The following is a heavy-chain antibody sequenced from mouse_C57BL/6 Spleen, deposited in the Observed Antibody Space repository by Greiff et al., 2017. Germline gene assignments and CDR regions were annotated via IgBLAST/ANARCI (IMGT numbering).Heavy chain of an antibody. V-gene: IGHV5-17*01. CDR1: GFTFSDYG. CDR2: ISSGSSTI. Sequence: EVQVVESGGGLVKPGGSLKLSCAASGFTFSDYGMHWVRQAPEKGLEWVAYISSGSSTIYYADTVKGRFTISRDNAKNTLFLQMTSLRSEDTAMYYCARGKAYYSNYAAMDYWGQGTSVTVSS. J-gene: IGHJ4*01. D-gene: IGHD2-5*01. CDR3: ARGKAYYSNYAAMDY.